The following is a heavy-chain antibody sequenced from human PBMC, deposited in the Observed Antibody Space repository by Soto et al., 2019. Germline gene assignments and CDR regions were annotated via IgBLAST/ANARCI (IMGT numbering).Heavy chain of an antibody. V-gene: IGHV4-39*01. J-gene: IGHJ6*03. CDR2: IYYSGST. D-gene: IGHD5-12*01. Sequence: SETLSLTCTVSGGYISSSSYYWGWIRQPPGKGLEWIGSIYYSGSTYYNPSLKSRVTISVDTSKNQFSLKLSSVTAADTAVYYCARLNSGYEDYYYYYMDVWGKGTTATVS. CDR1: GGYISSSSYY. CDR3: ARLNSGYEDYYYYYMDV.